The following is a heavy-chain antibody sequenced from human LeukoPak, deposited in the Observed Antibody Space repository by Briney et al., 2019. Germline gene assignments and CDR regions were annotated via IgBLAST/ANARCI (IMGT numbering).Heavy chain of an antibody. J-gene: IGHJ6*03. Sequence: ASVKVSCKASGYTFTSCDINWVRQATGQGLEWMGWMNPNSGNTGYAQKFQGRVTMTRNTSISTAYMELSSLRSEDTAVYYCARGTIDYGGTRGRSYYYYYYMDVWGKGTTVTISS. CDR1: GYTFTSCD. V-gene: IGHV1-8*01. D-gene: IGHD4-23*01. CDR3: ARGTIDYGGTRGRSYYYYYYMDV. CDR2: MNPNSGNT.